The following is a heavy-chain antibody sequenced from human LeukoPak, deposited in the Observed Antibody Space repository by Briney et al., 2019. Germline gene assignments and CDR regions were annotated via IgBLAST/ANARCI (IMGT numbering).Heavy chain of an antibody. CDR3: AISYKQQQLVDY. Sequence: ASVKVSCKASGYTFTGYYMRRVRQAPGQGLEWMGWINPNSGGTNYAQKFQGRVTMTRDTSISTAYMELSRLRSDDTAVYYCAISYKQQQLVDYWGQGTLVTVSS. V-gene: IGHV1-2*02. CDR2: INPNSGGT. J-gene: IGHJ4*02. CDR1: GYTFTGYY. D-gene: IGHD6-13*01.